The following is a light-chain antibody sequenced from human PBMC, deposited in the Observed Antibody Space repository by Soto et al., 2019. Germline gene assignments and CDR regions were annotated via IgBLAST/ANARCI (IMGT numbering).Light chain of an antibody. CDR1: QSVLYSSHNKNS. Sequence: DIVITQAPDSLAVSLGERATINCKSSQSVLYSSHNKNSLAWYQQKPGQPPKLLISWASTRESGVTDRFSGSGSGTDFTLTISGLQAEAVAVDDCQQFYGTPLTFGGGTKVEIK. CDR3: QQFYGTPLT. CDR2: WAS. J-gene: IGKJ4*01. V-gene: IGKV4-1*01.